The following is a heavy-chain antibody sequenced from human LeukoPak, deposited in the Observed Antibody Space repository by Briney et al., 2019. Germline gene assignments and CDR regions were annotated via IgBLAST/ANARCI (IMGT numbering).Heavy chain of an antibody. CDR1: GYTLTELS. D-gene: IGHD3-3*01. CDR2: FDPEDGET. V-gene: IGHV1-24*01. CDR3: ATTYDFWSGHALDY. J-gene: IGHJ4*02. Sequence: ASVKVSCKVSGYTLTELSMHRVRQAPGKGLEWMGGFDPEDGETIYAQKFQGRVTMTEDTSTDTAYMELSSLRSEDTAVYYCATTYDFWSGHALDYWGQGTLVTVSS.